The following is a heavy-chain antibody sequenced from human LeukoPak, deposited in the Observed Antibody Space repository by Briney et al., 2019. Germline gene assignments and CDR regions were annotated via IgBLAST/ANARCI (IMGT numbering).Heavy chain of an antibody. V-gene: IGHV4-38-2*01. CDR3: ARGGYYGDPPLDY. D-gene: IGHD4-17*01. Sequence: SETLSLTCAVSGYSISSGYYWGWIRQPPGKGLEWIGSIYHSGSTYYNPSLKSRVTISVDTSKNQFSLKLSSVTAADMAVYYCARGGYYGDPPLDYWGQGTLVTVSS. J-gene: IGHJ4*02. CDR2: IYHSGST. CDR1: GYSISSGYY.